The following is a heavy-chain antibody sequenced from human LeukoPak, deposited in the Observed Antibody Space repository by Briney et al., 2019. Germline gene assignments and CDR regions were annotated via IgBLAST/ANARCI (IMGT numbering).Heavy chain of an antibody. CDR1: GGSISSDGYS. Sequence: PSQTLSLTCAVSGGSISSDGYSWSWIRQPPGKGLEWIGYIYHTGNTYYNPALRSRVTISLDRSKNQFSLKLTSVTAADTAVYYCARASSFAPLYPSPQLFDPWGQGTLVTVSS. J-gene: IGHJ5*02. CDR2: IYHTGNT. V-gene: IGHV4-30-2*01. D-gene: IGHD2-2*01. CDR3: ARASSFAPLYPSPQLFDP.